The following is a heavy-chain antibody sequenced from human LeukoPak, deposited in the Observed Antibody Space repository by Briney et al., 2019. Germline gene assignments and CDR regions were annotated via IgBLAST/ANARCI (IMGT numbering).Heavy chain of an antibody. V-gene: IGHV3-66*01. D-gene: IGHD3-10*01. J-gene: IGHJ5*02. CDR2: IYSGGGT. CDR3: ATDYYYGSGSFFT. Sequence: GGSLRLSCAASGFTVSSNYMSWVRQAPGKGLEWVSVIYSGGGTFYADSVKGRFTISRDNSKNTLYLQMNSLRAEDTAVYYCATDYYYGSGSFFTWGQGTLVTISS. CDR1: GFTVSSNY.